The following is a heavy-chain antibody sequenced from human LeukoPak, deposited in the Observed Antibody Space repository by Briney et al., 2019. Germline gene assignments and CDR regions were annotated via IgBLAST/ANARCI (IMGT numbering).Heavy chain of an antibody. CDR2: IRYDGSNK. Sequence: GGSLRLSCAASGFTFSSYGMHWVRQAPGKGLEWVAFIRYDGSNKYYADSVKGRFTISRDNFKNTLYLQVNSLRAEDTAVYYCAKGSGYEARYYYYYMDVWGKGTTVTISS. V-gene: IGHV3-30*02. D-gene: IGHD5-12*01. J-gene: IGHJ6*03. CDR3: AKGSGYEARYYYYYMDV. CDR1: GFTFSSYG.